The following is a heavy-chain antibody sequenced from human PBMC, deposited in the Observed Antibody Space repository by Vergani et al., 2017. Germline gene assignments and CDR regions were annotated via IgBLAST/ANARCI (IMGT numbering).Heavy chain of an antibody. J-gene: IGHJ3*02. Sequence: EVQLVESGGGLVQPGGSLRLSCAASGFTVSSNYMSWVRQAPGKGLEWVSVIYSGGSTYYADSVKGRFTISRHNSKNTLYLQMNSLRAEDTAVYYCAREANLRFLEWLLSDAFDIWGQGTMVTVSS. CDR3: AREANLRFLEWLLSDAFDI. V-gene: IGHV3-53*04. CDR1: GFTVSSNY. D-gene: IGHD3-3*01. CDR2: IYSGGST.